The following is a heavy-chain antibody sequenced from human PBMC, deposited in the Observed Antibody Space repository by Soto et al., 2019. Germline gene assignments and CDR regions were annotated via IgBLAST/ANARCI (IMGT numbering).Heavy chain of an antibody. CDR3: AKEAGSDCSVGSCSFQAPDH. V-gene: IGHV3-23*01. Sequence: GGSLRLSCAASGFAFSSYALSWVRQAPGKGLEWVSVISGSRTTTAYADSVKGRFTISSDNTKNTQYLQMNGLRIADTAIYYCAKEAGSDCSVGSCSFQAPDHWGQGTRVTVSS. CDR2: ISGSRTTT. J-gene: IGHJ4*02. D-gene: IGHD2-15*01. CDR1: GFAFSSYA.